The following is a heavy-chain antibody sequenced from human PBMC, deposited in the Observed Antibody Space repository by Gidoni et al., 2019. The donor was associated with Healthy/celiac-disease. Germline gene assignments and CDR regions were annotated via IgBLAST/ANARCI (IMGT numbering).Heavy chain of an antibody. CDR2: ISSSSSYI. J-gene: IGHJ4*02. D-gene: IGHD3-16*01. Sequence: EVQLSESGGGLVKPGGSLRLCCAASGFPSRSYSMNWVRQAPGKGLEWVSSISSSSSYIYYADSVKGRFTISRDNAKNSLYLQMNSLRAEDTAVYYCASEGDSYELWGYFDYWGQGTLVTVSS. CDR1: GFPSRSYS. CDR3: ASEGDSYELWGYFDY. V-gene: IGHV3-21*01.